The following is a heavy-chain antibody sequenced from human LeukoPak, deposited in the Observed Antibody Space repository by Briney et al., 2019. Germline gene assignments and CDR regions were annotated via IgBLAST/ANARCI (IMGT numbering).Heavy chain of an antibody. CDR1: GYSISSGYY. CDR3: ARSWLQGLLDN. CDR2: IYHSGST. D-gene: IGHD5-18*01. V-gene: IGHV4-38-2*02. J-gene: IGHJ4*02. Sequence: PSETLSLTCTVSGYSISSGYYWGWIRQPPGKGLEWIGSIYHSGSTYYNPSLKSRVTMSVDTSKNQFSLKLSSVTAADTAVYYCARSWLQGLLDNWGQGTLVTVPS.